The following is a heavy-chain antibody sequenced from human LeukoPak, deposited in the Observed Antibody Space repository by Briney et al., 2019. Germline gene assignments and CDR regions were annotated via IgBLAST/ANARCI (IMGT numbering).Heavy chain of an antibody. CDR2: IIPIFGTA. V-gene: IGHV1-69*05. Sequence: SVKVSCKASGGTFSSYAISWVRQAPGQGLEWMGRIIPIFGTANYAQKFQGRVTITTDESTSTAYMELSSLRSEDTAVYYCARGTRRYCSGGSCYSGWGQGTLVTASS. CDR1: GGTFSSYA. J-gene: IGHJ4*02. D-gene: IGHD2-15*01. CDR3: ARGTRRYCSGGSCYSG.